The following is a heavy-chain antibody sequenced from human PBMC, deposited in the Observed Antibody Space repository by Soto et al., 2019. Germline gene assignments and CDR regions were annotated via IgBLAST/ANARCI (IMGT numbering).Heavy chain of an antibody. CDR1: GYTFTGYY. Sequence: GASVKVSCKASGYTFTGYYMHWVRQAPGQGLEWMGWINPNSGGTNYAQKFQGWVTMTRDTSISTAYMELSRLRSDDTAVYYCARAVEYCSSTSCYGPDFDYWGQGTLVTVSS. J-gene: IGHJ4*02. CDR2: INPNSGGT. D-gene: IGHD2-2*01. CDR3: ARAVEYCSSTSCYGPDFDY. V-gene: IGHV1-2*04.